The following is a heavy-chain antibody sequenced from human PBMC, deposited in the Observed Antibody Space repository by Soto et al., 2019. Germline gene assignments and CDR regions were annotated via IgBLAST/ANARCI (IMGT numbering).Heavy chain of an antibody. J-gene: IGHJ4*02. CDR2: IYRTGST. Sequence: PSETLSLTCAVSGGSFTSNNWWTWVRQPPGQGLEWIGEIYRTGSTNYNPSLKSRVTISLDKSENQFSLKVTSLTAADTAVYYCASRDPGTSVDYWGQGALVTVSS. D-gene: IGHD1-7*01. V-gene: IGHV4-4*02. CDR1: GGSFTSNNW. CDR3: ASRDPGTSVDY.